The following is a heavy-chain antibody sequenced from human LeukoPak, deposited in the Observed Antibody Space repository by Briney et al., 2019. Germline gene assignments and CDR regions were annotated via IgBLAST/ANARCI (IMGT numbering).Heavy chain of an antibody. Sequence: SETLSLTCAVSGGSISSGGYSWSWIRQPPGKGLEWIGYIYHSGSTYYNPSLKSRVTISVDRSKNQFSLKLSSVTAADTAVYYCARGSGRWELRIDYWGQGTLVTVSS. V-gene: IGHV4-30-2*01. J-gene: IGHJ4*02. CDR2: IYHSGST. D-gene: IGHD1-26*01. CDR3: ARGSGRWELRIDY. CDR1: GGSISSGGYS.